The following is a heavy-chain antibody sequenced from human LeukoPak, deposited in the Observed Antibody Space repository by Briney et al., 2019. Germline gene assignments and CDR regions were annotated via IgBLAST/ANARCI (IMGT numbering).Heavy chain of an antibody. D-gene: IGHD6-13*01. Sequence: GGSLRLSCAASGFTFSSYAMSWVRQAPGKGLEWVSSISGSGGSIYYADSVKGRFTISRDNSKSTLYLQMNSLRAEDAAIYYCAKEAVAAAGPFDYWGQGTLVTVSS. CDR2: ISGSGGSI. V-gene: IGHV3-23*01. J-gene: IGHJ4*02. CDR1: GFTFSSYA. CDR3: AKEAVAAAGPFDY.